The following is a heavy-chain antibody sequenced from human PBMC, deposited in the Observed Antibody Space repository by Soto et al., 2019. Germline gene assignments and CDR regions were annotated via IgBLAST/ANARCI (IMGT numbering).Heavy chain of an antibody. CDR2: INPSGGST. Sequence: ASVKVSCKASGYTLTSYYMHWVRQAPGQGLAWMGIINPSGGSTSYAQNYQGRITMTRDTSTTTVYMELSSLRSEDTAVYFCARGDYDVLTGHSPLDYWGQGTLVTVSS. D-gene: IGHD3-9*01. V-gene: IGHV1-46*01. CDR3: ARGDYDVLTGHSPLDY. J-gene: IGHJ4*02. CDR1: GYTLTSYY.